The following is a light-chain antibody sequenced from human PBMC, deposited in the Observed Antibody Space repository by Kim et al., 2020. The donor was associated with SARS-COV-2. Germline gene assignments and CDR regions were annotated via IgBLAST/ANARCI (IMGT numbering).Light chain of an antibody. CDR2: AAS. J-gene: IGKJ1*01. CDR3: LQEYSYPRT. CDR1: QGIRND. Sequence: ASVGDKVTIAWRAGQGIRNDLSWYRKNPGKAPELLIYAASHLRSGVPSRFSGSGSGTNFTLTISSLQPEDFATYFCLQEYSYPRTFGQGTKVDIK. V-gene: IGKV1-6*01.